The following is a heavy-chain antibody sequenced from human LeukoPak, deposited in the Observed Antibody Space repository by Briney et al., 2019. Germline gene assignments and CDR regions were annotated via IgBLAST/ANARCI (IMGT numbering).Heavy chain of an antibody. V-gene: IGHV3-23*01. D-gene: IGHD6-6*01. Sequence: GGSLTLSCAASGFTFSSYAMSWVRQAPGKGLEWVSGIRGGSGSTYYADSVKGRFTITRDNSNGTLYLQMNSLRAEDTALYYCAKDVRAIAPRYFDFWGQGTLVTVSS. CDR2: IRGGSGST. J-gene: IGHJ4*02. CDR1: GFTFSSYA. CDR3: AKDVRAIAPRYFDF.